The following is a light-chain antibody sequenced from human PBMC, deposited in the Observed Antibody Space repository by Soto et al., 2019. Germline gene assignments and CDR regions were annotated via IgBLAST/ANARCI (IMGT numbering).Light chain of an antibody. V-gene: IGLV2-14*02. CDR1: SSDVGSYNL. CDR2: EVS. J-gene: IGLJ3*02. CDR3: SSFTSSSTWV. Sequence: QSALTQPASVSGSPGQSITISCTGTSSDVGSYNLVSWYQQHPGKAPKLMIYEVSNRPSGVSNRFSGSKSGNTASLTISGLQPEDEADYYCSSFTSSSTWVFGGGTKLTVL.